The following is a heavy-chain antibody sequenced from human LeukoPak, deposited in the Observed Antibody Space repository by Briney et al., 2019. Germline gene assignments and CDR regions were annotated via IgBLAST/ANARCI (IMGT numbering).Heavy chain of an antibody. V-gene: IGHV1-2*02. J-gene: IGHJ4*02. CDR2: INPNSGGT. D-gene: IGHD2-2*02. CDR3: ARGYGSSTSCYTPPDY. CDR1: EYTFTGYY. Sequence: ASVKVSCKASEYTFTGYYMHWVRQAPGQGLEWMGWINPNSGGTNYAQKFQGRVTMTRDTSISTAYMELSRLRSDDTAVYYCARGYGSSTSCYTPPDYWGQGTLVTVSS.